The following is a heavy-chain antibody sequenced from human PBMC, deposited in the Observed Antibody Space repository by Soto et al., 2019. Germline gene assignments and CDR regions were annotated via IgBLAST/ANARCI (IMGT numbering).Heavy chain of an antibody. CDR3: ARKGYYGTGSYYYYYGMDV. V-gene: IGHV4-39*01. Sequence: PSETLSLTCTVSGGSISSSSYYWGWIRQPRGKGLELIGSIYYSGITYYNPSLKSRVTISVDTSKNQFSLKLSSVTAADTAVYYCARKGYYGTGSYYYYYGMDVWGQGTTVTVSS. D-gene: IGHD3-10*01. CDR2: IYYSGIT. J-gene: IGHJ6*02. CDR1: GGSISSSSYY.